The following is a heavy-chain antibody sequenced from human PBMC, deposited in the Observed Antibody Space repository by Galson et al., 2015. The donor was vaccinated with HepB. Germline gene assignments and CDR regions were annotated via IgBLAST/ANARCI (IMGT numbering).Heavy chain of an antibody. CDR1: GFTFSSYS. V-gene: IGHV3-21*01. D-gene: IGHD6-13*01. Sequence: SLRLSCAASGFTFSSYSMNWVRQAPGKGLEWVSSISSSSSYIYYADSVKGRFTISRDNAKNSLYLQMNSLRAEDTAVYYCARDEGQLAYYYYYGMDVWGQGTTVTVSS. J-gene: IGHJ6*02. CDR2: ISSSSSYI. CDR3: ARDEGQLAYYYYYGMDV.